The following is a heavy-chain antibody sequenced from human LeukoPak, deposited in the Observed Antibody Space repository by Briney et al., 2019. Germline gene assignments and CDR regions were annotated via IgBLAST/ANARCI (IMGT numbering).Heavy chain of an antibody. CDR3: ARWGGSGHDWYFDL. CDR1: GGSISSYY. V-gene: IGHV4-59*12. CDR2: IYYSGST. J-gene: IGHJ2*01. Sequence: PSETLSLTCTVSGGSISSYYWSWIRQPPGKGLEWIGYIYYSGSTNYNPSLKSRVTISVDTSKNQFSLKLNSVTAADTAVYYCARWGGSGHDWYFDLWGRGTLVTVSS. D-gene: IGHD6-19*01.